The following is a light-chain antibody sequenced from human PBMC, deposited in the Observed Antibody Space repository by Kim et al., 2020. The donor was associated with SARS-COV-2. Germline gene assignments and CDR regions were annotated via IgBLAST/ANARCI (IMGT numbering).Light chain of an antibody. CDR3: NSRDSSGNLVV. CDR2: GKN. V-gene: IGLV3-19*01. Sequence: SSELTQDPAVSVALGQTVRITCQGDSLRSCYASWNQQKPGPATALVLHGKNNRHSGTPDRVPGSSSRNTASLTLAGAQPEAEADYYCNSRDSSGNLVVFG. J-gene: IGLJ2*01. CDR1: SLRSCY.